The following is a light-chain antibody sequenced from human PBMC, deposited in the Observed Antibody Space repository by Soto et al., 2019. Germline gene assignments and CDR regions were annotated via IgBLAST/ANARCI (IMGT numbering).Light chain of an antibody. V-gene: IGKV1-33*01. J-gene: IGKJ4*01. CDR3: QQYDNLPLT. CDR2: DAS. Sequence: DIQMTQSRYSLSASVGDRVTITCQASQDISNYLNWYQQKPGKAPKLLIYDASNLETGVPSRFSGSGSGTDFTFTISSLQPEDIATYYCQQYDNLPLTFGGGTKVDIK. CDR1: QDISNY.